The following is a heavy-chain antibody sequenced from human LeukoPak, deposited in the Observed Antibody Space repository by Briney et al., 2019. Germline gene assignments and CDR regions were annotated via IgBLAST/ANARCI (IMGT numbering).Heavy chain of an antibody. CDR2: MSYSVST. D-gene: IGHD3-10*01. CDR1: GDSISNFNYY. V-gene: IGHV4-39*01. J-gene: IGHJ5*01. Sequence: SETLSLTCTVSGDSISNFNYYWAWIRQSPGKGLEWIGSMSYSVSTYYSPSLKSRVTISIDTSKNQLSLRLTSVTAADTAVYYCARRPRGVIIKSWFESWGQGTLVTVSS. CDR3: ARRPRGVIIKSWFES.